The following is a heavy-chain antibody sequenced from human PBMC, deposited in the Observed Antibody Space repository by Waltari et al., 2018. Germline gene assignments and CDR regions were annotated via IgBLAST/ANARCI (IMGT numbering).Heavy chain of an antibody. J-gene: IGHJ4*02. D-gene: IGHD4-17*01. Sequence: QLQLQESGPGLVKPSETLSLPCTVSGGSISSSSYYWGWIRQPPGKGLAWIGSIYYSGSTYYNPSLKSRVTMSVDTSKNQFSLKLSSVTAADTAVYYCATINPTVTLDYWGQGALVTVSS. V-gene: IGHV4-39*07. CDR2: IYYSGST. CDR3: ATINPTVTLDY. CDR1: GGSISSSSYY.